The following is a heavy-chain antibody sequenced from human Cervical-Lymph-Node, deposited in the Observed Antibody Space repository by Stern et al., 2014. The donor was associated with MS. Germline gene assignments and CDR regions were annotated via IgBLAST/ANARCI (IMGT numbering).Heavy chain of an antibody. CDR2: INGGNGNI. CDR3: ARDPFNY. J-gene: IGHJ4*02. V-gene: IGHV1-3*01. Sequence: QVQLVQSGAEVKKPGASVKISCKASGYNFSSYAVHWVRQAPGQRLEWLGWINGGNGNIHYSQNFQDRITIHRETSAITVFMELSGLRFEDTAVYFCARDPFNYWGQGTLVTISS. CDR1: GYNFSSYA.